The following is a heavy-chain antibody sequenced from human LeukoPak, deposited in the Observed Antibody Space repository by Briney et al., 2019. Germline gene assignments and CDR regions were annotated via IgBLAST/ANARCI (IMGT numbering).Heavy chain of an antibody. CDR1: GFTFSSYS. CDR3: ARAAALIRDAFDI. Sequence: GGSLRLSCAASGFTFSSYSMNWVRQAPGKGLERVSSISSSSSYIYYADSVEGRFTISRVNAKNSLYLQMNSLRAEDTAVYYCARAAALIRDAFDIWGQGTMVTVSS. V-gene: IGHV3-21*01. D-gene: IGHD2-15*01. J-gene: IGHJ3*02. CDR2: ISSSSSYI.